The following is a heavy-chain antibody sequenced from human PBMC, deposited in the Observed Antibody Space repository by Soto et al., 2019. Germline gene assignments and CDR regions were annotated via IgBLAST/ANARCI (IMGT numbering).Heavy chain of an antibody. CDR3: AAQSRSDPIVVVPAAMRVYYYYGMDV. CDR2: IVVGSGNT. J-gene: IGHJ6*02. D-gene: IGHD2-2*01. CDR1: GFTFTSSA. V-gene: IGHV1-58*01. Sequence: SVKASCKASGFTFTSSAVQWVRQARGQRLEWIGWIVVGSGNTNYAQKFQERVTITRDMSTSTAYMELSSLRSEDTAVYYCAAQSRSDPIVVVPAAMRVYYYYGMDVWGQGTTVTVS.